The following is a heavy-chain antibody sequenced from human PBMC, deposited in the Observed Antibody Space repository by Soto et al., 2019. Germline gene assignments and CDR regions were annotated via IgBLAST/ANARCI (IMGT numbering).Heavy chain of an antibody. V-gene: IGHV4-4*07. Sequence: SETLSLTCTVSGGSISSYYWSWIRQPAGKGLEWIGRIYTSGSTNYNPSLKSRVTMSVDTSKNQFSLKLSSVTAADTAVYYCAREIYDFWSGYYYYYYGMDVWGQGTTVTV. D-gene: IGHD3-3*01. J-gene: IGHJ6*02. CDR1: GGSISSYY. CDR3: AREIYDFWSGYYYYYYGMDV. CDR2: IYTSGST.